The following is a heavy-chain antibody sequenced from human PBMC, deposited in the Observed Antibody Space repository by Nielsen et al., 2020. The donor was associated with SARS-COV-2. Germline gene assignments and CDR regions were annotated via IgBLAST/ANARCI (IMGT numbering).Heavy chain of an antibody. D-gene: IGHD3-10*01. Sequence: SETLSLTCAVSGGSVSSNDWWTWVRQSPGKGLEWIGEVSHSGSINYNPSLKSRVTISMDRPKNQFSLKVTSVTATDTAVYYCARQMGGETWFFDLWGRGALVTVSS. J-gene: IGHJ2*01. CDR2: VSHSGSI. CDR1: GGSVSSNDW. V-gene: IGHV4-4*02. CDR3: ARQMGGETWFFDL.